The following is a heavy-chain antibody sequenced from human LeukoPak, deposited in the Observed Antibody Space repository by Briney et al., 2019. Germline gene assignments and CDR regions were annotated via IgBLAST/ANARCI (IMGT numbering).Heavy chain of an antibody. J-gene: IGHJ4*02. CDR1: EFTFRNHY. D-gene: IGHD1-26*01. V-gene: IGHV3-72*01. CDR2: TKNKANSYTT. CDR3: ARWDSGSCSD. Sequence: GGSLKLSCAPSEFTFRNHYMDWFRQAPGKGREWFGRTKNKANSYTTEYAASVKGRFTISRDESKNSLYLQMNSLKTEDTAVYYCARWDSGSCSDWGQGTLVTVSS.